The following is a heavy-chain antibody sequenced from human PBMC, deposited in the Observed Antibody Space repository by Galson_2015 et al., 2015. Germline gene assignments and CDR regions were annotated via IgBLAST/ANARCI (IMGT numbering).Heavy chain of an antibody. CDR1: GFTFSSYA. Sequence: SLRLSCAASGFTFSSYAMHWVRQAPGKGLEWVAVISYDGSNKYYADSVKGRFTISRDNSKNTLYLQMNSLRAEDTAVYYCAKGRFSGSLDYWGQGTLVTVSS. V-gene: IGHV3-30-3*01. J-gene: IGHJ4*02. CDR3: AKGRFSGSLDY. CDR2: ISYDGSNK. D-gene: IGHD2/OR15-2a*01.